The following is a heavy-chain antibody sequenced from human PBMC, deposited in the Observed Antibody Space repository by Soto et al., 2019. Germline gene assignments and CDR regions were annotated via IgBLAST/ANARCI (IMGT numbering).Heavy chain of an antibody. D-gene: IGHD2-15*01. Sequence: PLETLSLPWTVSGGSVSSGTVFWSWIRKPPAKGLEWFSAITGGGGDTYYADSVKGRFTISRDNSNNILYLQMSSLRAEDTAIYYCAKGSAATRPYCFDYWGQPPLVTVPS. CDR1: GGSVSSGT. CDR3: AKGSAATRPYCFDY. CDR2: ITGGGGDT. J-gene: IGHJ4*02. V-gene: IGHV3-23*01.